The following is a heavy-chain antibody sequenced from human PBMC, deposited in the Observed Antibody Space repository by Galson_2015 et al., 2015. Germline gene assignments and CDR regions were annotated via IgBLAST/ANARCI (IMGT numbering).Heavy chain of an antibody. D-gene: IGHD6-19*01. V-gene: IGHV4-39*07. J-gene: IGHJ5*02. CDR2: IYYSGST. Sequence: GSIYYSGSTYYNPSLKSRVTISVDTSKNQFSLKLSSVTAADTAVYYCARGGGVAGTGFDPWGQGTLVTVSS. CDR3: ARGGGVAGTGFDP.